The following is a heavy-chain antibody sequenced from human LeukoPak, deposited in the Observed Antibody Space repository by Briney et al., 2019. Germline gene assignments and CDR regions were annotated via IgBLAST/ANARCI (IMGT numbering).Heavy chain of an antibody. CDR3: ARQTRDYPFDY. D-gene: IGHD4-17*01. V-gene: IGHV1-8*01. J-gene: IGHJ4*02. CDR1: GYTFSSYD. CDR2: MNPNSGNT. Sequence: ASVKVSCKASGYTFSSYDINWVRQATGQGLEWMGGMNPNSGNTGYAQKFQGRVTMTRSTSISTAYMELSSLRSEDTAVYYCARQTRDYPFDYWGQGTLVTVSS.